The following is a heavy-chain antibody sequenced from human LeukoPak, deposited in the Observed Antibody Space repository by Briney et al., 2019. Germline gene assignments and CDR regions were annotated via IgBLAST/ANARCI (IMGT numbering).Heavy chain of an antibody. CDR1: GGSISSYY. D-gene: IGHD3-22*01. CDR3: ARGGGASGYYDFDY. CDR2: IYYSGST. V-gene: IGHV4-59*12. J-gene: IGHJ4*02. Sequence: PSETLSLTCTVSGGSISSYYWSWIRQPPGKGLEWIGYIYYSGSTNYNPSLRSRVTMSVDRSNNQFSLNLDSVTAADTAVYYCARGGGASGYYDFDYWGQGTLVTVSS.